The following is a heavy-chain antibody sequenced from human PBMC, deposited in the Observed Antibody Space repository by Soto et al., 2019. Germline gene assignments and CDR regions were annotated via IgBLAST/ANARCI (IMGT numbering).Heavy chain of an antibody. CDR3: STRAYDTNGYYRFDP. J-gene: IGHJ5*01. Sequence: LSLTCAGYVGAFSVHSWTWIRQSPGKGLEWIGDINNSGRVNYSPSLKSRVTISLDTSKNQFSLTLSAVTAADTAMYYCSTRAYDTNGYYRFDPWGKGTLVTSPQ. V-gene: IGHV4-34*01. CDR2: INNSGRV. CDR1: VGAFSVHS. D-gene: IGHD3-22*01.